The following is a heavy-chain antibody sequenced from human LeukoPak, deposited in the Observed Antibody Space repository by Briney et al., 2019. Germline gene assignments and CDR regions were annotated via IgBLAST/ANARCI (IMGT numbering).Heavy chain of an antibody. Sequence: PGGSLRLSCAASGFTFSSYWMHWVRQAPGKGLVWVSRINSDGSSTSYADSVKGRFTISRDNAKNTLYLQVNSLRAEDTAVYYCARGTAPQGIAVAGTLDYFDYWGQGTLVTVSS. CDR3: ARGTAPQGIAVAGTLDYFDY. D-gene: IGHD6-19*01. CDR2: INSDGSST. CDR1: GFTFSSYW. J-gene: IGHJ4*02. V-gene: IGHV3-74*01.